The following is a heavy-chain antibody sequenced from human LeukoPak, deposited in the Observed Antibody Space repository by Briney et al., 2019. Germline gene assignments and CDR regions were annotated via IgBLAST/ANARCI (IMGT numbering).Heavy chain of an antibody. CDR2: INDYTGDT. Sequence: SETLSPTCTVYGGSFTAYFWTWLRQSPGKGLAWLGAINDYTGDTNYNPSLNSRVSISLEKSKNQFSLELRSVTAADTAAYYCARGRIAKIVVVHSFSYGVDVWGQGTTVTVSS. J-gene: IGHJ6*02. V-gene: IGHV4-34*01. D-gene: IGHD3-22*01. CDR1: GGSFTAYF. CDR3: ARGRIAKIVVVHSFSYGVDV.